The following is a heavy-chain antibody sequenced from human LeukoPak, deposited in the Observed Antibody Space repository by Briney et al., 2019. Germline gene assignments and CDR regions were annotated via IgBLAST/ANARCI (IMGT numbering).Heavy chain of an antibody. CDR1: GFTVSRNF. V-gene: IGHV3-66*02. CDR2: IYTGGNT. J-gene: IGHJ3*02. Sequence: GGSLRLSCAASGFTVSRNFMNWVRQAPGKGLEWVSVIYTGGNTYYADSLKGRFTIYRDNSKNTLYLQMNSLRVEDTAVYYCARQDTFDIWGQGTMVTVSS. CDR3: ARQDTFDI.